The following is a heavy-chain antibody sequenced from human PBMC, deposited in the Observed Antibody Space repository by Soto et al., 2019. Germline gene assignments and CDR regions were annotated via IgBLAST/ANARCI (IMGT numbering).Heavy chain of an antibody. D-gene: IGHD2-15*01. CDR1: GGSISSYY. Sequence: PSETLSLTCTVSGGSISSYYWSWIRQPPGKGLEWIGYIYYIGSTNYNPSLKSRVTISVDTSKNQFSLKLSSVTAADTPVHYCARGLRRLLLSCFDPLGKGTRVTVAS. CDR2: IYYIGST. CDR3: ARGLRRLLLSCFDP. J-gene: IGHJ5*02. V-gene: IGHV4-59*01.